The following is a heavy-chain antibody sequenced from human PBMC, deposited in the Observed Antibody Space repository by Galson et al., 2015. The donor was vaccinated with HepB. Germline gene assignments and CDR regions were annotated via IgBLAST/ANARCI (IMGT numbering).Heavy chain of an antibody. CDR3: ARTNGMEGAVADGYYFDY. Sequence: QSGAEVKKPGESLKISCKGSGYSFTSYWIGWVRQVPGKGLEWMGIIYPGDSDTRYSPSFQGQVTISADKSISTAYLQWSSLKASDTAMYYCARTNGMEGAVADGYYFDYWGQGTLVTVSS. CDR2: IYPGDSDT. V-gene: IGHV5-51*01. D-gene: IGHD6-19*01. J-gene: IGHJ4*02. CDR1: GYSFTSYW.